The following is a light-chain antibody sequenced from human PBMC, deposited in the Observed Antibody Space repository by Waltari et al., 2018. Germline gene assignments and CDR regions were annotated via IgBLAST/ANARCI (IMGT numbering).Light chain of an antibody. CDR2: WAS. CDR3: QQYNSVPRT. Sequence: DIVMTQSPDSLAVSLGERATINCKSSQNLLYSSNNKNYLAWYQQKPGQPPKLLIYWASTRESGVPDRFSGSGSGTDFTLTISSLQAEDVAVYYSQQYNSVPRTFGQGTKVETK. V-gene: IGKV4-1*01. CDR1: QNLLYSSNNKNY. J-gene: IGKJ1*01.